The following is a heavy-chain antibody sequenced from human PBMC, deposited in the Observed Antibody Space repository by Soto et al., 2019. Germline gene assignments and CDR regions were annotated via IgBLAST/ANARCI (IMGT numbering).Heavy chain of an antibody. CDR3: ARVFYQSGGYYYDK. D-gene: IGHD3-22*01. V-gene: IGHV3-30*03. Sequence: GGSLRLSCAASGFTFSSYGMHWVRQAPGKGLEWVAVISYDGSNKYYADSVKGRFTISRDNSKNTLSLQMDSLRAEDMAVYYCARVFYQSGGYYYDKWGQGTLVTVSS. CDR2: ISYDGSNK. J-gene: IGHJ4*02. CDR1: GFTFSSYG.